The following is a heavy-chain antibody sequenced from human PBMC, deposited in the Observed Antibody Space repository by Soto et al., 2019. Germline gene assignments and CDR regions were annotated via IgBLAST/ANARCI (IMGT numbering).Heavy chain of an antibody. V-gene: IGHV1-69*06. J-gene: IGHJ4*02. D-gene: IGHD3-3*01. CDR3: NRGSEYDFWSGYL. CDR1: GGTSTRYA. Sequence: QERLVQSGAEVRKPGSSVNVSCKVTGGTSTRYAINWVRQAPGQGREWMGGIVPMFGTSKYAQKFQGRVTITADTSTNIAYMELRSLRSEDTAVYYCNRGSEYDFWSGYLWGQGTLVSVSS. CDR2: IVPMFGTS.